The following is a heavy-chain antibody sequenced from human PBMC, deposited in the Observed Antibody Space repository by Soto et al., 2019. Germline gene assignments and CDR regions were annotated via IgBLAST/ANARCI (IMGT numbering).Heavy chain of an antibody. CDR1: GGSFSGYY. CDR3: ARDSSSWYFY. D-gene: IGHD6-13*01. J-gene: IGHJ4*02. Sequence: LEILSLTCAVYGGSFSGYYWSWIRQPPGKGLEWIGEINHSGSTNYNPSLKSRVTISVDTSKNQFSLKLSSVTAADTAVYYCARDSSSWYFYWGQGTLVTVPQ. V-gene: IGHV4-34*01. CDR2: INHSGST.